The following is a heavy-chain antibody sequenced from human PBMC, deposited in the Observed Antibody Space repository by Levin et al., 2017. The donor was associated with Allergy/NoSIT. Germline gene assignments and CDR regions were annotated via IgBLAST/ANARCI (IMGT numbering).Heavy chain of an antibody. CDR2: IYYSGRT. CDR1: GGSISSYY. Sequence: NPSETLSLTCTVSGGSISSYYWSWIRQPPGKGLEWIGYIYYSGRTNYNPSLKSRVTISVDTSKNQFSLKLSSVTAADTAVYYCARDRTISTQQTYYYGMDVWGQGTTVTVSS. CDR3: ARDRTISTQQTYYYGMDV. J-gene: IGHJ6*02. D-gene: IGHD3-3*01. V-gene: IGHV4-59*01.